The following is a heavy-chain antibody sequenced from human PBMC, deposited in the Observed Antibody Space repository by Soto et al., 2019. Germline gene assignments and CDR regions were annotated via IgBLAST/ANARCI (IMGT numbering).Heavy chain of an antibody. Sequence: EVQLVESGGSLVQPGGSLRLSCAASGFTFSAHYMDWVRQAPGKGLEWVGRIKNKANSYTTEYAASVEGRFTISREDSQNSLYLQMTSLKTEDTAVYYCARVSLVGPSGGRYFDYWGQGSQVAVSS. CDR2: IKNKANSYTT. CDR3: ARVSLVGPSGGRYFDY. CDR1: GFTFSAHY. D-gene: IGHD1-26*01. J-gene: IGHJ4*02. V-gene: IGHV3-72*01.